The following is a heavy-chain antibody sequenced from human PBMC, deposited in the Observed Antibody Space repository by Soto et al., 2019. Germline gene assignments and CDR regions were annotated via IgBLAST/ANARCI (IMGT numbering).Heavy chain of an antibody. CDR1: GGSFSGYY. V-gene: IGHV4-34*01. J-gene: IGHJ4*02. D-gene: IGHD6-19*01. CDR3: AGIAVAGPGSDY. Sequence: SETLSLTCAVYGGSFSGYYWSWVRQPPGKGLEWIGEINHSGSTNYNPSLKSRVTISVDSSKNQFSLKLSSVTAADTAVYYCAGIAVAGPGSDYWGQGTLVTVSS. CDR2: INHSGST.